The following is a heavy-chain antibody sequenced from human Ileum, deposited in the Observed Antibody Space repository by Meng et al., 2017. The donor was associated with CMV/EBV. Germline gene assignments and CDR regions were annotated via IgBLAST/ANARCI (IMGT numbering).Heavy chain of an antibody. CDR2: INAGGST. D-gene: IGHD4-17*01. CDR1: GGSISTYY. CDR3: AREENTVNQFEY. J-gene: IGHJ4*02. V-gene: IGHV4-4*07. Sequence: QVHLPESGPGLGKPSETLSLTGSVSGGSISTYYWAWVRRPAGKALEWIGRINAGGSTNDNPSLKSRVTMSVDTSKNQFSLKVTSVTAADTAVYYCAREENTVNQFEYWGQGTLVTVSS.